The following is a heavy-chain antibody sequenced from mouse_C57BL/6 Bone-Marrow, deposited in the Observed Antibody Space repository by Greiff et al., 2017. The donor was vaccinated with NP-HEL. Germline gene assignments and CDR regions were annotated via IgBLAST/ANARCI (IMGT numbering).Heavy chain of an antibody. D-gene: IGHD1-1*01. J-gene: IGHJ2*01. CDR1: GFTFSSYG. CDR3: ATITTVVGLDY. Sequence: EVMLVESGGDLVKPGGSLKLSCAASGFTFSSYGMSWVRQTPDKRLEWVATISSGGSYTYYPDSVKGRFTISRDNAKNTLYLQMSSLKSEDTAMYYCATITTVVGLDYWGQGTTLTVSS. V-gene: IGHV5-6*02. CDR2: ISSGGSYT.